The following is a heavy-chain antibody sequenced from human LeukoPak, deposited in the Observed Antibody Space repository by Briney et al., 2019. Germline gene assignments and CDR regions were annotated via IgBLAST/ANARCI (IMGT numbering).Heavy chain of an antibody. CDR3: ARERGDPMGRGVIIKHKYYYYMDV. J-gene: IGHJ6*03. CDR2: ISSSSSTI. Sequence: GGSLRLSCAASGFTFSSYEMNWVRQAPGKGLEWVSSISSSSSTIYYADSVKGRFTISRDNAKNSLYLQMNSLRAEDTAVYYCARERGDPMGRGVIIKHKYYYYMDVWGKGTTVTVSS. D-gene: IGHD3-10*01. V-gene: IGHV3-48*01. CDR1: GFTFSSYE.